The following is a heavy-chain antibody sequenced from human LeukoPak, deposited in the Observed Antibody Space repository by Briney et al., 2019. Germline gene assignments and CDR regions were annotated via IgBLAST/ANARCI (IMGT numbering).Heavy chain of an antibody. Sequence: SETLSLTCTVSGGSISSHYWSWIRQPPGKGLEWIGYIYYSGSTNYNPSLKSRVTISVDTSKNQFPLKLSSVTAADTAVYYCARDTLGTLDIWGQGTMVTVSS. CDR3: ARDTLGTLDI. D-gene: IGHD1-1*01. CDR2: IYYSGST. J-gene: IGHJ3*02. V-gene: IGHV4-59*11. CDR1: GGSISSHY.